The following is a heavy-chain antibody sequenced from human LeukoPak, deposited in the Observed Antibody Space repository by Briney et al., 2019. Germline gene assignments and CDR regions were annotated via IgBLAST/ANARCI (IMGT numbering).Heavy chain of an antibody. CDR1: GGSISSYY. J-gene: IGHJ4*02. D-gene: IGHD3-9*01. CDR2: IYTSGST. V-gene: IGHV4-4*07. Sequence: SETLSLTCTVSGGSISSYYWSWIRQPAGKGLEWIGRIYTSGSTNYNPSLKSRVTMSVDTSKNQFSQKLSSVTAADTAVYYCARDYYDILTGYYEGGGFDYWGQGTLVTVSS. CDR3: ARDYYDILTGYYEGGGFDY.